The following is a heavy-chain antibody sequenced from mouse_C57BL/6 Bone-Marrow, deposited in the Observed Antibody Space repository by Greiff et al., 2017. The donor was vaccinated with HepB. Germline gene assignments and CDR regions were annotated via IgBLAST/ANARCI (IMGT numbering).Heavy chain of an antibody. CDR1: GYAFSSYW. J-gene: IGHJ2*01. V-gene: IGHV1-80*01. CDR3: ARSITTVVVPYFDY. CDR2: IYPGDGDT. D-gene: IGHD1-1*01. Sequence: VQLVESGAELVKPGASVKISCKASGYAFSSYWMNWVKQRPGKGLEWIGQIYPGDGDTNYNGKFKGKATLTADKSSSTAYMQLSSLTSEDSAVYFCARSITTVVVPYFDYWGQGTTLTVSS.